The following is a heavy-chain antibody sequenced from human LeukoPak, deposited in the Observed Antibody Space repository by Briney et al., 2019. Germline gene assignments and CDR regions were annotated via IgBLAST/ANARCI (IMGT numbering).Heavy chain of an antibody. CDR2: IYHSGST. J-gene: IGHJ4*02. CDR3: ARICSSTSCYTSTTDY. Sequence: SETLSLTCAVSGYSISSGYYWGWIRQPPGKGLEWIGSIYHSGSTYYNPSLKSRVTISVDTSKNQFSLKLSSVTAADTAVYYCARICSSTSCYTSTTDYWGQGALVTVSS. CDR1: GYSISSGYY. D-gene: IGHD2-2*02. V-gene: IGHV4-38-2*01.